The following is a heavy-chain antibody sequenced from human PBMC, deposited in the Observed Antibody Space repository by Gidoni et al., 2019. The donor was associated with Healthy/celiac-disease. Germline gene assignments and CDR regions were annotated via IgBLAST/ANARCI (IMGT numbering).Heavy chain of an antibody. CDR2: INPNSGGT. D-gene: IGHD3-22*01. J-gene: IGHJ4*02. Sequence: QVQLVQSGAEVKKPGASVKVSCKASGYTFTGYYMHWVRQAPGQGLEWMGWINPNSGGTNYAQKFQGRVTMTRDTSISTAYMELSRLRSDDTAVYYCATTPGADYYDSSGYYYLYWGQGTLVTVSS. V-gene: IGHV1-2*02. CDR3: ATTPGADYYDSSGYYYLY. CDR1: GYTFTGYY.